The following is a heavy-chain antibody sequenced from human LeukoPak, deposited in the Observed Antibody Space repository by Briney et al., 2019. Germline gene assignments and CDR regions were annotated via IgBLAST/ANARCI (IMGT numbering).Heavy chain of an antibody. Sequence: PSETLSLTCSVSGGSISSTRYYWGWIRQPPGKGLDWIGSMYYTGSSYYNPSLKSRVTISADTSKNQFSLKMSSVTAADTAVYYCARDFGYDYVWGSYRYTGAFDIWGQGTMVTVSS. CDR1: GGSISSTRYY. D-gene: IGHD3-16*02. J-gene: IGHJ3*02. CDR3: ARDFGYDYVWGSYRYTGAFDI. V-gene: IGHV4-39*02. CDR2: MYYTGSS.